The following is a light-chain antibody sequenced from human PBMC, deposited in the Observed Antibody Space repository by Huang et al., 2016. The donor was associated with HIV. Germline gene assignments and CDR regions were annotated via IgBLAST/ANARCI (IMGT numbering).Light chain of an antibody. CDR2: GAS. CDR3: QQSYKIPRT. V-gene: IGKV1-39*01. Sequence: DIQITQSPSSLSGCVGDRIIITCRGSQNINKDLHWYQQMRGRSPKLLIYGASSLEGGVSSGFSGSGFGTECTLTIRSLQPEDAATYYCQQSYKIPRTFGQGTLLEI. J-gene: IGKJ2*01. CDR1: QNINKD.